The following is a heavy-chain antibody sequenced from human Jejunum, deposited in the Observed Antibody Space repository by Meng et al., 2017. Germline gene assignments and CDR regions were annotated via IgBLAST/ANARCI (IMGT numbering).Heavy chain of an antibody. CDR1: GGTFSTSA. Sequence: SVKVSCKASGGTFSTSAISWVRQAPGQGLEWMGSIIPIFGTPNYAQKFQGRLTVAADGSTSTAYMELSSLRAEDTAVYYCARYGGGGRCLVPDYYYYAMDVWGQGTTVTVSS. J-gene: IGHJ6*02. CDR2: IIPIFGTP. D-gene: IGHD2-15*01. CDR3: ARYGGGGRCLVPDYYYYAMDV. V-gene: IGHV1-69*13.